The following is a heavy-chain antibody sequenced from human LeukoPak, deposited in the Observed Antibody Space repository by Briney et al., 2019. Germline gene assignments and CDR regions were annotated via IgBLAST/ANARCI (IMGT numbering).Heavy chain of an antibody. D-gene: IGHD1-26*01. Sequence: GASVKVSCKASGYTFTSYTISWVRQAPGQGLEWMGWISAYNGDTNYAQKVQGRLTMTTDTSTSTAYMELRSLRSDDTAVYFCAKWDLPYYGMDVWGQGTTVTVSS. J-gene: IGHJ6*02. CDR2: ISAYNGDT. CDR1: GYTFTSYT. V-gene: IGHV1-18*01. CDR3: AKWDLPYYGMDV.